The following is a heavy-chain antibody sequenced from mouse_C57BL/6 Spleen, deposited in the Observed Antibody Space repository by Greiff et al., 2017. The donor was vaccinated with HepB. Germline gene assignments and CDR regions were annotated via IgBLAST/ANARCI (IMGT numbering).Heavy chain of an antibody. J-gene: IGHJ3*01. Sequence: VKVVESGAELVKPGASVKLSCKASGYTFTEYTIHWVKQRSGQGLEWIGWFYPGSGSIKYNEKFKDKATLTADKSSSTVYMELSRLTSEDSAVYFCARHEAYYDPAWFAYWGQGTLVTVSA. V-gene: IGHV1-62-2*01. CDR2: FYPGSGSI. D-gene: IGHD2-10*01. CDR3: ARHEAYYDPAWFAY. CDR1: GYTFTEYT.